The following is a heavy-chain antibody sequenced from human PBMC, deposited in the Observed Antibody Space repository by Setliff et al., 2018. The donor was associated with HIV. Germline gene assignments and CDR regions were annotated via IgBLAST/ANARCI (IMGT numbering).Heavy chain of an antibody. Sequence: SVKVSCKASGYTFSTYSWVRQAPGQGLEWMGSIIPIFGTGNYAQNFQGRVTITADGSTSTAYMELTSLRSEDTAVYYCATGRHYYDSSDYPANPFDVWGQGTLVTVSS. V-gene: IGHV1-69*13. CDR3: ATGRHYYDSSDYPANPFDV. CDR2: IIPIFGTG. CDR1: GYTFSTY. D-gene: IGHD3-22*01. J-gene: IGHJ3*01.